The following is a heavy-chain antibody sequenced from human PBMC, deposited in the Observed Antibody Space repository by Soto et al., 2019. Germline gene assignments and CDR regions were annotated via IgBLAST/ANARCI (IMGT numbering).Heavy chain of an antibody. CDR3: VRDGSKTLRDWFDH. CDR1: GGSISKFY. CDR2: VYATGTT. Sequence: PXETLSLTCSVSGGSISKFYWSWIRKTAGKGLEWMGRVYATGTTDYNPSLRSRVAMSVDISKKTFSLKLTSVTAADTGVYYCVRDGSKTLRDWFDHWGQGKLVTVSS. J-gene: IGHJ5*02. D-gene: IGHD4-17*01. V-gene: IGHV4-4*07.